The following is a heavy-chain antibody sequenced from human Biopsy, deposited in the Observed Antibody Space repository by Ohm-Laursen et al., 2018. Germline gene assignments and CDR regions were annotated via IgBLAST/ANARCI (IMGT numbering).Heavy chain of an antibody. Sequence: SVTVSCKASGFIFTSYGLSWVRQAPGQGLEWMGWISSSNDNTNYAQKFQGRVTMTAETSTSIAYMELWSLRSDDTAVFYCARDFFDSSGYFYYYNGGDLWGQGTTVTVSS. CDR1: GFIFTSYG. V-gene: IGHV1-18*01. J-gene: IGHJ6*02. CDR2: ISSSNDNT. CDR3: ARDFFDSSGYFYYYNGGDL. D-gene: IGHD3-22*01.